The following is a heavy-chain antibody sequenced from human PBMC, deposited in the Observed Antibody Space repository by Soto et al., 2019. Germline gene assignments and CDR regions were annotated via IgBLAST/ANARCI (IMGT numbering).Heavy chain of an antibody. D-gene: IGHD3-22*01. CDR3: AKVSSGYLLN. CDR2: IYYSGST. J-gene: IGHJ4*02. CDR1: GGSISSYY. Sequence: SETLSLTCTVSGGSISSYYWSWIRQPPGKGLEWIGYIYYSGSTNYNPSLKSRVTISVDTSKNQFSLKLSSVTAADTAVYYCAKVSSGYLLNWGQGTLVTVSS. V-gene: IGHV4-59*08.